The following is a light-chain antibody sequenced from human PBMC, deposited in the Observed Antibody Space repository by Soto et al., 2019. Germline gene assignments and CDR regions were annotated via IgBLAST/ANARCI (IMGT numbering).Light chain of an antibody. J-gene: IGKJ4*02. V-gene: IGKV3-20*01. CDR1: QSVSSSF. CDR2: GAS. Sequence: EIVLTQSPGTLSLSPGERATLSCRASQSVSSSFLAWYQQKPGQAPRLLIYGASSRATGIPDRFSGSGSGTDFTLTISILETEDFAVYYCQKYDNSPLTFGGGTKVEIK. CDR3: QKYDNSPLT.